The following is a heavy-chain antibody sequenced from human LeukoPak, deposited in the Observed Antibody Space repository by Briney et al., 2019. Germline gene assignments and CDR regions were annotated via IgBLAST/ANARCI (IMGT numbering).Heavy chain of an antibody. CDR3: AGGLPGFSVDY. Sequence: GGSLRLSCAASGFAFSSYGMNWVRQAPGKGLEWVSYISSSSSTIYYADSVKGRFTISRDNSKNTLYLQMNSLRAEDTAVYYCAGGLPGFSVDYWGQGTLVTVSS. CDR2: ISSSSSTI. CDR1: GFAFSSYG. J-gene: IGHJ4*02. D-gene: IGHD3-10*01. V-gene: IGHV3-48*01.